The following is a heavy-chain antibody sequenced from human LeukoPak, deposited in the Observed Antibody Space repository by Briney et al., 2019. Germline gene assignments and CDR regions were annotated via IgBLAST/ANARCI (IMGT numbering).Heavy chain of an antibody. V-gene: IGHV1-8*03. D-gene: IGHD3-16*01. J-gene: IGHJ3*02. CDR3: ARGPLRYDYVWGSFIHDAFDI. Sequence: ASVKVSCKASGYTFTNYYIHWVRQATGQGLEWMGWMNPNSGNTGYAQEFQGRVTITRNTSISTAYMELSSLRSEDTAVYYCARGPLRYDYVWGSFIHDAFDIWGQGTMVTVSS. CDR2: MNPNSGNT. CDR1: GYTFTNYY.